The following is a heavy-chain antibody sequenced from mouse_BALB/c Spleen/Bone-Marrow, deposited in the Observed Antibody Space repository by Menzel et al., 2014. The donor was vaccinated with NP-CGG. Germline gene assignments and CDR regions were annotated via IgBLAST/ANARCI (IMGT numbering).Heavy chain of an antibody. D-gene: IGHD1-1*01. CDR2: ILPGSGST. Sequence: LQESGAELMKPGASVKISCKATGYTFSRYWIEWIKQRPGHGLEWIGEILPGSGSTNYNEKFKGKATFTADTSSNTAYRQLSSLTSEDSAVYYCARWGYGSSYVGYCDVGGAGTTVTVSS. V-gene: IGHV1-9*01. J-gene: IGHJ1*01. CDR3: ARWGYGSSYVGYCDV. CDR1: GYTFSRYW.